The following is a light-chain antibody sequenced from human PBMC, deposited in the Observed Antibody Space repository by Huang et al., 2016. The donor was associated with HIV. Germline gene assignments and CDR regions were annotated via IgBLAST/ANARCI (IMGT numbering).Light chain of an antibody. V-gene: IGKV1-5*03. CDR1: QNINTW. CDR2: RAS. Sequence: DIQMTQSPSTLSVSVGDRVTITCRASQNINTWLAWYQQKPGKAPNLLIYRASSLQIGVPSRFTGSGSRTEFTLTITSLQPDDLGTYYCQQYNTYLYTFGQGTKLEI. CDR3: QQYNTYLYT. J-gene: IGKJ2*01.